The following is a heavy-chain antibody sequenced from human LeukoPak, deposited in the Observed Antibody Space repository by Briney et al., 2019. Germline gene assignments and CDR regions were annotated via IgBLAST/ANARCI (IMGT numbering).Heavy chain of an antibody. Sequence: PSETLSLTCAVSGGSISSGGYSWSWIRQPPGKGLEWIGYIYHSGSTYYNPSLKSRVTISVDRSKNQFSLKLSSVTAADTAVYYCASGIAAAGTHRNAEYFQHWGQGTLVTVSS. CDR3: ASGIAAAGTHRNAEYFQH. J-gene: IGHJ1*01. CDR2: IYHSGST. CDR1: GGSISSGGYS. V-gene: IGHV4-30-2*01. D-gene: IGHD6-13*01.